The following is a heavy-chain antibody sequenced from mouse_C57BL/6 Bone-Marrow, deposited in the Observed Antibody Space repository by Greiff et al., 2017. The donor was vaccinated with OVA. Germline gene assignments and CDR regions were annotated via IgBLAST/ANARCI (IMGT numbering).Heavy chain of an antibody. V-gene: IGHV1-75*01. Sequence: QVQLQQSGPELVKPGASVKISCKASGYTFTDYYINWVKQRPGQGLEWIGWIFPGSGSTYYNEKFKGKATLTVDKSSSTAYMLLSSLTSEDAAVYFGARSYYGSSYVPYWYFDVWGTGTTVTVSS. CDR3: ARSYYGSSYVPYWYFDV. CDR1: GYTFTDYY. D-gene: IGHD1-1*01. CDR2: IFPGSGST. J-gene: IGHJ1*03.